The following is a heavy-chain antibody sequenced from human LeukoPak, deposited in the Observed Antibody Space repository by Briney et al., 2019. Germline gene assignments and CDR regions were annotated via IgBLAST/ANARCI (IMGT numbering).Heavy chain of an antibody. Sequence: SQTLSLTCTVSGGSISSGGYYWSWIRQQPPGKGLEWIGYIYHSGSTYYNPSLKSRVTISVDRSKNQSSLKLSSVTAADTAVYYCARGPITILDFDYWGQGTLVTVSS. CDR2: IYHSGST. CDR3: ARGPITILDFDY. V-gene: IGHV4-30-2*01. D-gene: IGHD3-3*01. CDR1: GGSISSGGYY. J-gene: IGHJ4*02.